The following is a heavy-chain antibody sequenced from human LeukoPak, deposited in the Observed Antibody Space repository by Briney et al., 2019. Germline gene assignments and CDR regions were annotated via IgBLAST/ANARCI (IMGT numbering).Heavy chain of an antibody. CDR1: GDSISSYY. CDR2: IYHSGST. Sequence: SETLSLTCTVSGDSISSYYWSWIRQPPGKGLEWIGYIYHSGSTNYNPSLKSRVTISADTSKDQFSLKLASVTAADTAVYYCATGYSSTWYYFDYWGQGTLHTVSS. CDR3: ATGYSSTWYYFDY. J-gene: IGHJ4*02. V-gene: IGHV4-59*01. D-gene: IGHD6-13*01.